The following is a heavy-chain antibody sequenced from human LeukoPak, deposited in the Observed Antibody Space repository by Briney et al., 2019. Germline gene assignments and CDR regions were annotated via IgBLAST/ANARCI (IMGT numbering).Heavy chain of an antibody. V-gene: IGHV3-21*01. Sequence: NTGGSLRLSCAASGFTFSSYSMNWVRQAPGKGLEWVSSISSSSSYIYYADSVKGRFTISRDNAKNSLYLQMNSLRAEDTAVYYCASTLMGGNSVWYFDLWGRGTLVTVSS. CDR1: GFTFSSYS. CDR3: ASTLMGGNSVWYFDL. CDR2: ISSSSSYI. D-gene: IGHD4-23*01. J-gene: IGHJ2*01.